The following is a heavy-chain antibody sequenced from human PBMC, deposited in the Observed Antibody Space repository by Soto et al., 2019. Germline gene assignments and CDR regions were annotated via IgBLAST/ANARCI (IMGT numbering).Heavy chain of an antibody. D-gene: IGHD1-26*01. CDR2: IIPILGIA. Sequence: ASVKVSCKASGGTFSSYTISWVRQAPGQGLEWMGRIIPILGIANYAQKFQGRVTMTEDTSTDTAYMELSSLRSEDTAVYYCATEVGGPRGWFDPWGQGTLVTVSS. CDR3: ATEVGGPRGWFDP. V-gene: IGHV1-69*04. CDR1: GGTFSSYT. J-gene: IGHJ5*02.